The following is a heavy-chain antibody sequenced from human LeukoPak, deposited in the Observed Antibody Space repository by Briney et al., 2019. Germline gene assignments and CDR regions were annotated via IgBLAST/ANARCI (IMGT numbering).Heavy chain of an antibody. D-gene: IGHD2-2*01. Sequence: GGSLRLSCAASGFTFSSYSMNWVRQAPGKGLEWVSSISSSSSYIYYADSVKGRFTISRDNAKNSLYLQMNSLRAEDTAVYYCARDWGCSSTSCRKEIDYWGQGTLVTVSS. J-gene: IGHJ4*02. CDR1: GFTFSSYS. CDR2: ISSSSSYI. V-gene: IGHV3-21*01. CDR3: ARDWGCSSTSCRKEIDY.